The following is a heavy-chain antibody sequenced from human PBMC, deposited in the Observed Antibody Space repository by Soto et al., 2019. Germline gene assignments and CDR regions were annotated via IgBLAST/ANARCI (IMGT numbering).Heavy chain of an antibody. Sequence: QITLRESGPTLVKPTQTLTLTCTISGFSLSTSGVGVGWIRQPPGKSLEWLALMYWDDVQRYSPSLKTRLTITTDTSRSQVVLTMTNMDPVDTTSHYCAHSPCSGGNCYLFDYWGQGTLVTVSS. CDR3: AHSPCSGGNCYLFDY. V-gene: IGHV2-5*02. CDR1: GFSLSTSGVG. J-gene: IGHJ4*02. D-gene: IGHD2-15*01. CDR2: MYWDDVQ.